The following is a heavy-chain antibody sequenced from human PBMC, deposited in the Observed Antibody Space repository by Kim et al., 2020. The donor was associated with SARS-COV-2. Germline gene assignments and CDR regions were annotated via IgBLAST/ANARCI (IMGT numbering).Heavy chain of an antibody. D-gene: IGHD6-19*01. J-gene: IGHJ4*02. CDR3: AKAKYNSGWYYFDY. V-gene: IGHV3-9*01. CDR2: ISWNSGSI. CDR1: GFTFDDYA. Sequence: GGSLRLSCAASGFTFDDYAMHWVRQAPGKALEWVSGISWNSGSIGYADSVKGRFTISRDNAKNSLYLQMNSLRAEDTALYYCAKAKYNSGWYYFDYWGQGTLVTVSS.